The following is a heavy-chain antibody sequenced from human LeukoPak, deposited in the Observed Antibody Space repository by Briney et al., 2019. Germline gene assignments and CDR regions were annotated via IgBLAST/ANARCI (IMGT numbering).Heavy chain of an antibody. CDR2: IYYSGST. D-gene: IGHD1-26*01. Sequence: SETLSLTCTVSGGSISSYYWSWIRQPPGKGLEWIGYIYYSGSTNYNPSLKSRVTISVDTSKSQFSLKLSSVTAADTAVYYCARVTRHGSYYFDYWGQGTLVTVSS. V-gene: IGHV4-59*01. CDR3: ARVTRHGSYYFDY. J-gene: IGHJ4*02. CDR1: GGSISSYY.